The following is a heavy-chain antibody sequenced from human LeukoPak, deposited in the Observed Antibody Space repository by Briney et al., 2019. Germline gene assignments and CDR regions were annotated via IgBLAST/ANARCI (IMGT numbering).Heavy chain of an antibody. CDR2: IYSGGST. D-gene: IGHD4-4*01. Sequence: GGSLRLSCAASGFTVSSNYMSWVRQAPGKGLEWVSVIYSGGSTYYADSVKGRFTISRDNSKNTLYLQMNSLRAEDTAVYYCAKTQSPYTVTTLYYYYGMDVWGQGTTVTVSS. CDR1: GFTVSSNY. V-gene: IGHV3-66*01. CDR3: AKTQSPYTVTTLYYYYGMDV. J-gene: IGHJ6*02.